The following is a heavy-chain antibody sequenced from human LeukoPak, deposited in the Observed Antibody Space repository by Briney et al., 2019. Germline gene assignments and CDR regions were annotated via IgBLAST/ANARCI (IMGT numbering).Heavy chain of an antibody. Sequence: PGGSLRLSCAASGFTVSSNYMSWVRQAPGKGLEWVSVIYSGGSTYYADSVKGRFTISRDNSKNTLYLQMNSLRAEDTAVYYCARVRRGYSGYDREGYYFDYWGQGTPVTVSS. D-gene: IGHD5-12*01. J-gene: IGHJ4*02. CDR2: IYSGGST. CDR3: ARVRRGYSGYDREGYYFDY. CDR1: GFTVSSNY. V-gene: IGHV3-66*01.